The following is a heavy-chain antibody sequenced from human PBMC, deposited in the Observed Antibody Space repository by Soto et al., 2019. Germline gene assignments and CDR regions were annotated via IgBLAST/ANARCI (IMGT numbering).Heavy chain of an antibody. V-gene: IGHV4-39*02. CDR3: ARPMGAYNYRNSGYFF. CDR2: VLHSGSA. CDR1: GDSISSHPYY. D-gene: IGHD5-12*01. Sequence: QLRVQESGPGLVKTSETLSLTCTVSGDSISSHPYYWGWIRQPPGKGLEWIGSVLHSGSAYYNPSLKSRATISVEMSNNRFSLTLSSVTAADTAVYYCARPMGAYNYRNSGYFFWGQGALVTVSS. J-gene: IGHJ4*02.